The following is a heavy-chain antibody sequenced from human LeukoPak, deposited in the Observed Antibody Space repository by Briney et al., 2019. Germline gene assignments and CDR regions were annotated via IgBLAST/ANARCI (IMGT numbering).Heavy chain of an antibody. CDR2: ISWNSGSI. V-gene: IGHV3-9*03. Sequence: GGSLRLSCAASGFTFDDYAMHWVRQAPGKGLEWVSGISWNSGSIGYADSVKGRFTISRDNAKNSLYLQMNSLRAEDMALYYCAKGPGSRAAAGRLDYWGQGTLVTVSS. CDR1: GFTFDDYA. CDR3: AKGPGSRAAAGRLDY. D-gene: IGHD6-13*01. J-gene: IGHJ4*02.